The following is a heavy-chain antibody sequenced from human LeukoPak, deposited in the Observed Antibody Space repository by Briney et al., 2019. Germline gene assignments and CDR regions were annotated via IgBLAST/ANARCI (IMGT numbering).Heavy chain of an antibody. Sequence: SETLSLTCTVSGGSISSYYWSWIRQPPGKGLEWIGYIYYSGSTNYNPSLKSRVTISVDTSKNQFSLKLSSVTAADTAVYYCARVGSGWYLRSSFDYWGQGTLVTVSS. CDR3: ARVGSGWYLRSSFDY. J-gene: IGHJ4*02. D-gene: IGHD6-19*01. CDR2: IYYSGST. CDR1: GGSISSYY. V-gene: IGHV4-59*08.